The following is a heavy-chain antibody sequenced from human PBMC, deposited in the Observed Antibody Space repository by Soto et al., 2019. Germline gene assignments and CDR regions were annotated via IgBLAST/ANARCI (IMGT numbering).Heavy chain of an antibody. CDR3: ARNHRGTYAFLY. D-gene: IGHD3-16*01. V-gene: IGHV3-30-3*01. CDR1: GFNFSIYA. Sequence: VLLVDSGGGVVQAGRSLRLSCAASGFNFSIYAMHWVRQAPGKGLEWVAIISSDGSNDYYADSVRGRFTIYRDNSKNTVYLQMNSLRAEDTAVYYCARNHRGTYAFLYWVQGTLVTVSS. J-gene: IGHJ4*02. CDR2: ISSDGSND.